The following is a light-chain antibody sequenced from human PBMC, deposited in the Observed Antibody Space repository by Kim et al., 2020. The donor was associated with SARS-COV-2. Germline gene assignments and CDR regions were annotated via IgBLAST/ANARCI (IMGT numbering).Light chain of an antibody. J-gene: IGLJ3*02. CDR2: GEN. CDR1: SLRPFY. CDR3: NSRDSSGDHQGV. V-gene: IGLV3-19*01. Sequence: LGQTVRITCRGDSLRPFYASWYQQKPRQAPVLVLYGENDRPSGIPDRFSGSISGDTASLTITGILAEDEADYYCNSRDSSGDHQGVFGGGTQLTVL.